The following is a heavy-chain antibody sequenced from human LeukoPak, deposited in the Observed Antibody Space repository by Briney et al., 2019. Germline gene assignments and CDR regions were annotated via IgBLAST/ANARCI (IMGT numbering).Heavy chain of an antibody. D-gene: IGHD3-22*01. CDR2: ISGSGGST. CDR1: GFTFSRYA. Sequence: GGSLRLSCAASGFTFSRYAMSWVRQAPGKGLEWVSAISGSGGSTYYADSVKGRFTISRDNSKNTLYLQMNSLRAEDTAVYYCAKEADSSGYYYVGYFQHWGQGTLVTVSS. J-gene: IGHJ1*01. V-gene: IGHV3-23*01. CDR3: AKEADSSGYYYVGYFQH.